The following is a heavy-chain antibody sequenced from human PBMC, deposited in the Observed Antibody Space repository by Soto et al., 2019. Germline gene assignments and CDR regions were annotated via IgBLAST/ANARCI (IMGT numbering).Heavy chain of an antibody. CDR2: INPDTGGT. CDR1: GYTFSDYY. CDR3: ARGYNACWLRAWFDP. J-gene: IGHJ5*02. Sequence: QVQLVQSGAEVKKPGASVKVSCKASGYTFSDYYLHWVRQAPGQGLEWMGWINPDTGGTNFAQKFQDWVTMTGDPSINTAYLERSSLKSDDTAVYYCARGYNACWLRAWFDPWGQGTLVTVSS. V-gene: IGHV1-2*04. D-gene: IGHD5-12*01.